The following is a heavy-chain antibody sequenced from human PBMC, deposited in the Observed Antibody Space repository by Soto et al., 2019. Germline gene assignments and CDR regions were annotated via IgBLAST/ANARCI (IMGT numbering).Heavy chain of an antibody. CDR3: ARDGHIVVVTAIRDYAFDI. CDR2: IIPIFGTA. V-gene: IGHV1-69*13. Sequence: SVKVSCKASGGTFSSYAISWVRQAPGQGLEWMGGIIPIFGTANYAQKFQGRVTITADESTSTAYMELSSLRSEDTAMYYCARDGHIVVVTAIRDYAFDIWGQGTMVTVSS. D-gene: IGHD2-21*02. J-gene: IGHJ3*02. CDR1: GGTFSSYA.